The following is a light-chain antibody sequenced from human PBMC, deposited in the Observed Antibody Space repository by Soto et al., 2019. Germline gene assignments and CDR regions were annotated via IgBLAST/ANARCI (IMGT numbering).Light chain of an antibody. V-gene: IGKV1-39*01. J-gene: IGKJ2*01. CDR1: QNIRNY. CDR2: AAS. CDR3: QQIHSTSSYT. Sequence: DIQMTQSPSSLSASVGDRVTITCRASQNIRNYLNWYQQRPGKTPNLLVYAASNLRGGVPSRFSGSGSGTVFTRTISTLQPEDFATYYCQQIHSTSSYTFGQGTRVDIK.